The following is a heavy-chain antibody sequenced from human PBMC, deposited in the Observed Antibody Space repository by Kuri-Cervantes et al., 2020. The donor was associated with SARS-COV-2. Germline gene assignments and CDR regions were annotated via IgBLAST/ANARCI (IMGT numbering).Heavy chain of an antibody. CDR3: ARVSEFWNYYDSSGYFSPIDY. CDR2: MNPNSGNT. CDR1: GYTFTSYD. Sequence: ASVKVSCKASGYTFTSYDINWVRQATGQGLEWMGWMNPNSGNTGYAQKFQGRVTITRNTSISTAYMELRSLRSDDTAVYYCARVSEFWNYYDSSGYFSPIDYWGQGTLVTVSS. V-gene: IGHV1-8*03. J-gene: IGHJ4*02. D-gene: IGHD3-22*01.